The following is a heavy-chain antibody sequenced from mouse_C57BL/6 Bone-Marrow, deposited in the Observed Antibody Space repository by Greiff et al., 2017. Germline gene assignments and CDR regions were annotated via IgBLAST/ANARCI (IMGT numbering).Heavy chain of an antibody. D-gene: IGHD2-4*01. CDR1: GYAFTNYL. CDR2: INPGSGGT. V-gene: IGHV1-54*01. J-gene: IGHJ1*03. Sequence: VKLMESGAELVRPGTSVKVSCKASGYAFTNYLIEWVKQRPGQGLEWIGVINPGSGGTNYNEKFKGKATLTADKSSSTAYMQLSSLTSEDSAVYFCAIYDYDWYFDVWGTGTTVTVSS. CDR3: AIYDYDWYFDV.